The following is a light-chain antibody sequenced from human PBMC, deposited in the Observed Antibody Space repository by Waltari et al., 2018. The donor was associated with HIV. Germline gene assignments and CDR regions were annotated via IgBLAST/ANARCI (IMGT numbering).Light chain of an antibody. Sequence: IQMSQSPSSLSASMSDKITITCQANEEIVTFLNWYKQKPGKAPKLLIDGAFNLQSGVPSRFSGSGSGTFFSLTITSPRPEDAAIYYCQQFRSLPLTFGQGTKLDIK. CDR1: EEIVTF. CDR2: GAF. J-gene: IGKJ2*01. CDR3: QQFRSLPLT. V-gene: IGKV1-33*01.